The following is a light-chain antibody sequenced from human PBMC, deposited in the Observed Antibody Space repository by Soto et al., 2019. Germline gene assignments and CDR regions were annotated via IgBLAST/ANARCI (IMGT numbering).Light chain of an antibody. Sequence: IHLTHYPCTLSATLGGRVPHPCRASQSISSWLAWYQQKPGKAPKLLIYDASSLESGVPSRFSGSGSGTEFTLTISSLQPDDFATYYCQQYNSYSQTFGQGTKVDIK. CDR2: DAS. CDR1: QSISSW. CDR3: QQYNSYSQT. J-gene: IGKJ1*01. V-gene: IGKV1-5*01.